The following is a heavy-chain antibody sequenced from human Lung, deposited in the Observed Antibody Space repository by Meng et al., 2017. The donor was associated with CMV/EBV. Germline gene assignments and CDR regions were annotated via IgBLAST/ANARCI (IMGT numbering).Heavy chain of an antibody. J-gene: IGHJ6*02. D-gene: IGHD2-2*01. CDR2: ISGSGGST. CDR1: GFTFSSYA. Sequence: ESLKISCAASGFTFSSYAMSWVRQAPGKGLEWVSAISGSGGSTYYADSVKGRFTISRDNSKNTLYLQMNSLRAEDTAVYYCAKGGSTSYYYYGRDFWGQGTXVTVSS. V-gene: IGHV3-23*01. CDR3: AKGGSTSYYYYGRDF.